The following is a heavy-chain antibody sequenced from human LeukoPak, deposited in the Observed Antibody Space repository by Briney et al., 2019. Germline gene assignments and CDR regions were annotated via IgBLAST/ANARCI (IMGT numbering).Heavy chain of an antibody. CDR1: GFTFRSYG. D-gene: IGHD2-15*01. CDR3: ARQVVVEFLNWFDP. Sequence: PGGSLRLSCAASGFTFRSYGIHWVRQAPGKGLEWVAVIWYDGSEKYYADSVRGRFTISRDNSKNTVYLQMNSLRAEDTAVYYCARQVVVEFLNWFDPWGQGTLVTVSS. J-gene: IGHJ5*02. V-gene: IGHV3-33*01. CDR2: IWYDGSEK.